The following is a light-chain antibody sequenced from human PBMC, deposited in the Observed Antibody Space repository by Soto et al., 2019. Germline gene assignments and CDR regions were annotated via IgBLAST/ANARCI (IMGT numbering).Light chain of an antibody. CDR3: QKYNSAPSLT. CDR1: QGISNY. V-gene: IGKV1-27*01. J-gene: IGKJ4*01. CDR2: AAS. Sequence: DIQMTQSPSSLSASVGDRVTITCRASQGISNYLAWYQQKPGKVPKLLIYAASTLQSGVPSRFSGSGSGTDFTLTISSLQPEDVATYYCQKYNSAPSLTFGGGTTVELK.